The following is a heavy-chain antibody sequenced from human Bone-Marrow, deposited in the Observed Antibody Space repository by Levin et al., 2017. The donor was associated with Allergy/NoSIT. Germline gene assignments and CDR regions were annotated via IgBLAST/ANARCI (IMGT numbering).Heavy chain of an antibody. CDR1: GGSISSSSYY. Sequence: SETLSLTCTVSGGSISSSSYYWGWIRQPPGKGLEFIGSIYYSGSTNYSSSLKSRVTISGDTPKNQFSLSLSSLTVADTAVYYCARLIRTGDYCRGYFDFWGRGTLVTVSS. V-gene: IGHV4-39*01. J-gene: IGHJ2*01. D-gene: IGHD2/OR15-2a*01. CDR2: IYYSGST. CDR3: ARLIRTGDYCRGYFDF.